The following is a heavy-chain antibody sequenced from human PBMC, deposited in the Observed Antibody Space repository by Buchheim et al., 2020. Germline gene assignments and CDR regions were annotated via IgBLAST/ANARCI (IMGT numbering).Heavy chain of an antibody. J-gene: IGHJ6*02. Sequence: QVQLVQSGAEVKKPGASVKVSCKASGYTFTSYYMHWVRQAPGQGLEWMGIINPSGGSTSYAQKFQGRVTMTRDTSTSTVYMELSSLRSEDTAVYYCATAHGSGILAFYGMDVWGQGTT. D-gene: IGHD3-10*01. V-gene: IGHV1-46*03. CDR3: ATAHGSGILAFYGMDV. CDR2: INPSGGST. CDR1: GYTFTSYY.